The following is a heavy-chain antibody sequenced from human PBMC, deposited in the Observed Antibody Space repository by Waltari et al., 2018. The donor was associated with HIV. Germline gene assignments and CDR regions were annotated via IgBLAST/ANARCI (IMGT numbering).Heavy chain of an antibody. J-gene: IGHJ6*02. D-gene: IGHD5-18*01. V-gene: IGHV3-43D*04. CDR1: GFTFDDYA. CDR3: AKDGCKGALRQLWDGFCYYGMDV. CDR2: ISWDGGST. Sequence: EVQLVESGGVVVQPGGSLRLSCAASGFTFDDYAMHWVRQAPGKGLEWVSLISWDGGSTYYADSVKGRFTISRDNSKNSLYLQMNSLRAEDTALYYCAKDGCKGALRQLWDGFCYYGMDVWGQGTTVTVSS.